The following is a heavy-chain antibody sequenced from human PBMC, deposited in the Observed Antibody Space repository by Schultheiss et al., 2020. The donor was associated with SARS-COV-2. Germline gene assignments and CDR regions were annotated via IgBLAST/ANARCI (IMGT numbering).Heavy chain of an antibody. CDR2: ISAYNGNT. J-gene: IGHJ6*02. CDR1: GGTFSSYG. D-gene: IGHD6-19*01. CDR3: ARDGKVAGTDPYYYYGMDV. Sequence: ASVKVSCKASGGTFSSYGISWVRQAPGQGLEWMGWISAYNGNTNYAQKLQGRVTMTTDTSTSTAYMELRSLRSDDTAVYYCARDGKVAGTDPYYYYGMDVWGQGTTVTVSS. V-gene: IGHV1-18*01.